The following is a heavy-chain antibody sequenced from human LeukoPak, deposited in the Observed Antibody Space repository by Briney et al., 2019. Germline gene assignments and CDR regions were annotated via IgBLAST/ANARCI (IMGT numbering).Heavy chain of an antibody. CDR1: GGSFSSYA. V-gene: IGHV1-69*06. Sequence: ASVKVSCKASGGSFSSYAISWLRQAPGQGLEWMGRIIPIFGTANYAQKFQGRVTITADKSTSTAYMELSSLRSEDTAVYYCARGIVVGESLDYWGQGTVATVSS. J-gene: IGHJ4*02. D-gene: IGHD3-16*01. CDR2: IIPIFGTA. CDR3: ARGIVVGESLDY.